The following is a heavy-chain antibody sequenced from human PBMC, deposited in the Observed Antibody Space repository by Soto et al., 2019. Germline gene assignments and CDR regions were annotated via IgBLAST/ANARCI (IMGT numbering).Heavy chain of an antibody. Sequence: GGSLRLSCTASGFTFGDYAMSWVRQAPGRGLEWVGFIRAKAYGGTTEYAASVKGRFTISRDDSKSIAYLQMNSLKTEDTAVYHCTRDQPITPWGQGTMVTVSS. D-gene: IGHD3-10*01. J-gene: IGHJ3*01. V-gene: IGHV3-49*04. CDR1: GFTFGDYA. CDR3: TRDQPITP. CDR2: IRAKAYGGTT.